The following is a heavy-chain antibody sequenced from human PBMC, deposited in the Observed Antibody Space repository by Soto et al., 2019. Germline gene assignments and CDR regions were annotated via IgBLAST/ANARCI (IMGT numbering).Heavy chain of an antibody. Sequence: ASVKVSCKAPGYTFTGYCVHWVREAPGQGLEWMGWINPETGGTSYAQKFQGRVTLSRDTSINTAYLELSRLRFDDAAVYFCARERYQVISDGMDVWGQGTTVTVSS. J-gene: IGHJ6*02. D-gene: IGHD2-2*01. V-gene: IGHV1-2*02. CDR1: GYTFTGYC. CDR2: INPETGGT. CDR3: ARERYQVISDGMDV.